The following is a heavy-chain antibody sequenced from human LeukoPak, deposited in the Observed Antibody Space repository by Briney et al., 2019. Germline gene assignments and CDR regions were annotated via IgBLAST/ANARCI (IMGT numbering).Heavy chain of an antibody. D-gene: IGHD3-22*01. Sequence: GGSLRLSCAASGFTFSSYAMSWVRQAPGKGLEWVSAISGSCGSTYYADSVKGRFTISRDNSKNTLYLQMNSLRTEDTAVYYCAKAVMVALAELGYWGQGTLVTVSS. J-gene: IGHJ4*02. CDR3: AKAVMVALAELGY. CDR2: ISGSCGST. CDR1: GFTFSSYA. V-gene: IGHV3-23*01.